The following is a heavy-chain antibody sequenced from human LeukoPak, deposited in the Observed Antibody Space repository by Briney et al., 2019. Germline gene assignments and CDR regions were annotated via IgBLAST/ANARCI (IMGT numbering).Heavy chain of an antibody. CDR3: ATQIPTRVAGTLDY. Sequence: AASVKVSCKASGGTFGSYAISWVRQAPGQGLEWMGGIIPIFGTANYAQKFQGRVTITADESTSTAYMELSSLRSEDTAVYYCATQIPTRVAGTLDYWGQGTLVTVSS. D-gene: IGHD6-19*01. V-gene: IGHV1-69*13. CDR1: GGTFGSYA. J-gene: IGHJ4*02. CDR2: IIPIFGTA.